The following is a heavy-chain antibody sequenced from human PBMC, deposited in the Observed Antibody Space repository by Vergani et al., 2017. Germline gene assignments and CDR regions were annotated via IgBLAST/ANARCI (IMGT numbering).Heavy chain of an antibody. J-gene: IGHJ4*02. D-gene: IGHD5-18*01. CDR1: GFTFSSDS. Sequence: EVQLVESGGGLVKPGGSLRLSCAASGFTFSSDSMNWVRQAPGKGLEWVSSISSSSSYIYYADSVKGRFTISRDNAKNSLYLQMNSLRAEDTAVYYCARDLSRGYSYGYFGYWGQGTLVTVSS. CDR3: ARDLSRGYSYGYFGY. CDR2: ISSSSSYI. V-gene: IGHV3-21*01.